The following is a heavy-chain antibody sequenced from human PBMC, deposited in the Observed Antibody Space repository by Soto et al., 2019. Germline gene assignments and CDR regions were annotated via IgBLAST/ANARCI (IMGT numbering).Heavy chain of an antibody. CDR1: GFTFSSYA. CDR3: ARAIPDSRVLDY. V-gene: IGHV3-23*01. D-gene: IGHD2-2*02. Sequence: PXVSLRLSCAASGFTFSSYAMSWVRQAPGKGLEWVSAISGSGGSTYYADSVKGRFTISRDNSKNTLYLQMNSLRAEDTAVYYCARAIPDSRVLDYWGQGTLVTVSS. CDR2: ISGSGGST. J-gene: IGHJ4*02.